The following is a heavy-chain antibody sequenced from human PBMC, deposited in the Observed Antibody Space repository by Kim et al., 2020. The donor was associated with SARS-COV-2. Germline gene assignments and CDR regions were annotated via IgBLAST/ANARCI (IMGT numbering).Heavy chain of an antibody. D-gene: IGHD3-9*01. CDR3: AKDIAFYVILTGYPEDAFDI. J-gene: IGHJ3*02. V-gene: IGHV3-9*01. CDR1: GFTFNGYA. Sequence: GGSLRLSCAASGFTFNGYAMHWVRQAPGKGLEWVSGISWNSGSTGYADSVKGRFTISRDNAKNSLYLQMNSLRAEDTALYYCAKDIAFYVILTGYPEDAFDIWGQGTMVTVSS. CDR2: ISWNSGST.